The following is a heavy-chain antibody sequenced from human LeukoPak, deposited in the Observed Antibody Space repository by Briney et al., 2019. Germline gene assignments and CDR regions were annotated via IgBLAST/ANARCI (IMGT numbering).Heavy chain of an antibody. D-gene: IGHD2-21*01. CDR2: FDAEDGET. Sequence: ASVKVSCKVSGNTLSALAIHWVRQAPQKGLEWMGGFDAEDGETIYAQKFQRRVTLTEDTSTDTAYMKLSSLRSEDTAVYFCATGPLFLKPYGLDVWGNGTTVTVSS. V-gene: IGHV1-24*01. CDR1: GNTLSALA. J-gene: IGHJ6*04. CDR3: ATGPLFLKPYGLDV.